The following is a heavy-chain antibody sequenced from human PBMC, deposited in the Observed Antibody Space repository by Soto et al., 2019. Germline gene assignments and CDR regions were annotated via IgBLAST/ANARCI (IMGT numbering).Heavy chain of an antibody. CDR1: GFTFSSYS. D-gene: IGHD6-13*01. CDR3: ARDLSLAYSSKGIYYFDY. Sequence: GGSLRLSCAASGFTFSSYSMNWVRQAPGKGLEWVSSISSSSSYIYYADSVKGRFTISRDNAKNSLYLQMNSLRAEDTAVYYCARDLSLAYSSKGIYYFDYWGQGTLVTVSS. J-gene: IGHJ4*02. V-gene: IGHV3-21*01. CDR2: ISSSSSYI.